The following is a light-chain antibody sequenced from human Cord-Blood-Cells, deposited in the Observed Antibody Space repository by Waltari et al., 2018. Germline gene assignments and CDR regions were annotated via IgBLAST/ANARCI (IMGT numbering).Light chain of an antibody. CDR3: QQSYSTPPT. CDR2: AES. Sequence: DIQMTQSPSSLSASVGDRFTITCRASQSISSYLNWYQQKPGKAPKFLIYAESSLQSWVPSRFSGSGSGTDFTLTISSLQPEDFATYYCQQSYSTPPTFGQGTKVEIK. J-gene: IGKJ1*01. V-gene: IGKV1-39*01. CDR1: QSISSY.